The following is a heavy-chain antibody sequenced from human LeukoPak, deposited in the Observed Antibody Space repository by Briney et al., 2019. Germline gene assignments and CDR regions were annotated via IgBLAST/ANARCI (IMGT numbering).Heavy chain of an antibody. CDR1: RFTFDDYA. D-gene: IGHD3-22*01. Sequence: GRSLRLSCAVSRFTFDDYAMHWVRQAPGKGLEWVSGISWNSGSIGYADSVKGRFTISRDNAKNSLYLQMNSLRAEDTALYYCAKDLYPLYYYDTSGFYYGAFDIWGQGTMVTVSS. CDR3: AKDLYPLYYYDTSGFYYGAFDI. CDR2: ISWNSGSI. V-gene: IGHV3-9*01. J-gene: IGHJ3*02.